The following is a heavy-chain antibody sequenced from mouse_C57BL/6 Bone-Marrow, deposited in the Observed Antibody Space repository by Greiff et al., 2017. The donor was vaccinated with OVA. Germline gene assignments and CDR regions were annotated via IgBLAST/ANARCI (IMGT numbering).Heavy chain of an antibody. CDR3: TSIEYGNSWFAY. Sequence: VQLQQSGAELVRPGASVKLSCTASGFNIKDDYMPWVKQRPEQGLEWIGWIDPENGDTEYASKFQGKATITADTSSNTAYLQLSSLTSEDTAVYYCTSIEYGNSWFAYWGQGTLVTVAA. CDR2: IDPENGDT. J-gene: IGHJ3*01. V-gene: IGHV14-4*01. CDR1: GFNIKDDY. D-gene: IGHD2-1*01.